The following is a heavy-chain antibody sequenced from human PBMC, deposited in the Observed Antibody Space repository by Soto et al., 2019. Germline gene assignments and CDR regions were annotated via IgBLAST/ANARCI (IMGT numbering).Heavy chain of an antibody. D-gene: IGHD5-12*01. Sequence: QLQLQESGPGLVKPSETLSLTCTVSGGSISSSSYYWGWIRQPPGKGLEWIGSIYYSGSTYYNPSLKSRVTISVDTSKNQFSLKLSSVTAADTAVYYCARTPAEWLRRDAFDIWGQGTMVTVSS. V-gene: IGHV4-39*01. CDR2: IYYSGST. CDR3: ARTPAEWLRRDAFDI. J-gene: IGHJ3*02. CDR1: GGSISSSSYY.